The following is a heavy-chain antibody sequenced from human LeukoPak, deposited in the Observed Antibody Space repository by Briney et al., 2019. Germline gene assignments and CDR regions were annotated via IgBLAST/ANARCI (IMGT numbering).Heavy chain of an antibody. CDR1: GGTFSSYA. Sequence: ASVKVSCKASGGTFSSYAISWVRQAPGQGLEWMGGIIPIFGTANYAQKFQGRVTITADESTSTAYMELSSLRSEDTAVYYCARDNDSLPSNWFDPWGQGTLVTVSS. J-gene: IGHJ5*02. CDR2: IIPIFGTA. D-gene: IGHD1-1*01. CDR3: ARDNDSLPSNWFDP. V-gene: IGHV1-69*13.